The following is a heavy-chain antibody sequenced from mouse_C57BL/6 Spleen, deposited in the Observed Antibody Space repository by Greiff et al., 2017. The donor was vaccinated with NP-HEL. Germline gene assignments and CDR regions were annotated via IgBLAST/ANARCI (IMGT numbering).Heavy chain of an antibody. CDR2: IYPGDGDT. D-gene: IGHD1-1*01. CDR3: ARDYYGSSYWYFDV. V-gene: IGHV1-82*01. J-gene: IGHJ1*03. CDR1: GYAFSSSW. Sequence: VQLQQSGPELVKPGASVKISCKASGYAFSSSWMNWVKQRPGKGLEWIGRIYPGDGDTNYNGKIKGKATLTADKSSSTAYMQLSSLSSEDSAVYFCARDYYGSSYWYFDVWGTGTTVTVSS.